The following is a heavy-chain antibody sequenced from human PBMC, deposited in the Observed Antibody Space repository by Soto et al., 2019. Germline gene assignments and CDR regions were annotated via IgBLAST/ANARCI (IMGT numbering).Heavy chain of an antibody. V-gene: IGHV1-18*01. J-gene: IGHJ6*02. CDR1: GYTFTSYG. CDR3: ASSYCGGDCYSVYCYYGMDV. CDR2: ISAYNGNT. Sequence: QVQLVQSGAEVKKPGASVKVSCKASGYTFTSYGISWVRQAPGQGLEWMGWISAYNGNTNYAQKLQGRVTMTTDTSTSTAYMELRSLRSDDTAVYYCASSYCGGDCYSVYCYYGMDVWGQGTTVTVSS. D-gene: IGHD2-21*02.